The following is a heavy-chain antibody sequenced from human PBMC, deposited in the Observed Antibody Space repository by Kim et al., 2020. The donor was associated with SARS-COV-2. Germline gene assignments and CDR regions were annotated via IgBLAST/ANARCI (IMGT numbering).Heavy chain of an antibody. CDR1: GGSFSGYY. V-gene: IGHV4-34*01. CDR3: ARDPPRGSYYRRWFDP. D-gene: IGHD1-26*01. J-gene: IGHJ5*02. Sequence: SETLSLTCAVYGGSFSGYYWSWIRQPPGKGLEWIGEINHSGSTNYNPSLKSRVTISVDTSKNQFSLKLSSVTAADTAVYYCARDPPRGSYYRRWFDPWGQGTLVTVSS. CDR2: INHSGST.